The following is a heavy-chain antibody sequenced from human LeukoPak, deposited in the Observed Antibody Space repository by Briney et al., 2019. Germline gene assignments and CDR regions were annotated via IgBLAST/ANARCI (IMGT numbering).Heavy chain of an antibody. J-gene: IGHJ4*02. CDR2: FDPEDGET. CDR3: PYFDWLSGRDY. D-gene: IGHD3-9*01. Sequence: ASVKVSCKVSGYTLTELSMHWVRQAPGKGLEWMGGFDPEDGETIYAQKFQGRVTMTEGTSTDTAYMELSSLTSEDTAVYYCPYFDWLSGRDYWGQGTLVTVSS. V-gene: IGHV1-24*01. CDR1: GYTLTELS.